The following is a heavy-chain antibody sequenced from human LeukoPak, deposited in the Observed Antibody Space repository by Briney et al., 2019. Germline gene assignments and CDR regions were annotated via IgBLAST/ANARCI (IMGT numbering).Heavy chain of an antibody. CDR1: GYTFTGYY. V-gene: IGHV1-2*02. CDR3: ARGAVKYYGSGSKYYYYMDV. Sequence: ASVKVSCKASGYTFTGYYMHWVRRAPGQGLEWMGWINPNSGGTNYAQKFQGRVTMTRDTSISTAYMELSRLRSDDTAVYYCARGAVKYYGSGSKYYYYMDVWGKGTTVTISS. D-gene: IGHD3-10*01. CDR2: INPNSGGT. J-gene: IGHJ6*03.